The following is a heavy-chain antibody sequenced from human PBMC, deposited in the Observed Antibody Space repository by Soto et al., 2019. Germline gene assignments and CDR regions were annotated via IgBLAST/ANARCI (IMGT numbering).Heavy chain of an antibody. CDR2: IYYSGST. J-gene: IGHJ4*02. CDR3: ARAMAAAGIQY. CDR1: GGSISSYY. V-gene: IGHV4-59*01. D-gene: IGHD6-13*01. Sequence: SDTLSLTCTVSGGSISSYYWSWIRQPPGKGLEWIGYIYYSGSTNYNPSLKSRVTISVDTSKNQFSLKLSSVTAADTAVYYCARAMAAAGIQYWGQGTLVTVSS.